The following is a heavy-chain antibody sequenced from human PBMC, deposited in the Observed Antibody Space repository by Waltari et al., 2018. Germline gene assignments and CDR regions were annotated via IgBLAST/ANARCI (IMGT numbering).Heavy chain of an antibody. Sequence: QLQLQESGPGLVKPSETLSLTCTVSGGSISSSSYYWGWIRQPPGKGLEGIGSIYYSGINYYNPSLKSRVTISVATSKNQFSLKLSSVTAADTAVYYCARDGYSSSWYNYWGQGTLVTVSS. CDR3: ARDGYSSSWYNY. V-gene: IGHV4-39*07. D-gene: IGHD6-13*01. CDR2: IYYSGIN. CDR1: GGSISSSSYY. J-gene: IGHJ4*02.